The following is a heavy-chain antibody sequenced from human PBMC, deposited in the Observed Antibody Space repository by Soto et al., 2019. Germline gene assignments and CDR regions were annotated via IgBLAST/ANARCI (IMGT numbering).Heavy chain of an antibody. V-gene: IGHV3-15*07. D-gene: IGHD3-22*01. Sequence: EVQLVESGGALVEPGGSLRLSCAASGVTFNNAWMNWVRQAPGKGLEWVARIKSDANGGTINYAAPVKGRFTISRDDSKNTLHLQMNSLKVEDTAMYFCTRDDTFDYWGQGTLVTVSS. CDR1: GVTFNNAW. CDR3: TRDDTFDY. CDR2: IKSDANGGTI. J-gene: IGHJ4*02.